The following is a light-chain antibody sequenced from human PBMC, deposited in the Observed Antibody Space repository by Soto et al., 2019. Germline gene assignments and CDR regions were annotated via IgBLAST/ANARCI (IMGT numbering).Light chain of an antibody. CDR2: DAS. CDR3: LQRTNWPYT. CDR1: QGIAVY. Sequence: EIVLSQSPASLSLSPGERATLSCRASQGIAVYLAWFQQKPGQPPRLLIYDASNRATGIPARFSGSGSGTDFTLTISSLEPEDFAVYYCLQRTNWPYTFGQATRLEIK. V-gene: IGKV3-11*01. J-gene: IGKJ2*01.